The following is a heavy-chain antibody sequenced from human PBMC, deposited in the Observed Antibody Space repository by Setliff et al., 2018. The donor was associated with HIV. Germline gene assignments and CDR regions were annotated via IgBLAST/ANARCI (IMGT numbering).Heavy chain of an antibody. CDR1: GFTFDDYG. D-gene: IGHD2-2*02. J-gene: IGHJ6*03. CDR3: VRDGSLSGLYYHYMDV. Sequence: PGGSLRLSCVVSGFTFDDYGMSWVRQAPGKGLEWVSGISWNGDFTAYAESTKGRFTISRDNARQSLYLQMNSLTTEDTALYYCVRDGSLSGLYYHYMDVWGKGTTVTVSS. V-gene: IGHV3-20*04. CDR2: ISWNGDFT.